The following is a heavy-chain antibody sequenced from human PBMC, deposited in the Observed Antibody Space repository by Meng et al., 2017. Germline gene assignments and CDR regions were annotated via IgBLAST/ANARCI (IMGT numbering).Heavy chain of an antibody. CDR2: ISSSSSYI. CDR3: ARDILRTGENTDEDWFDP. CDR1: GFTFSSYS. J-gene: IGHJ5*02. D-gene: IGHD7-27*01. Sequence: GESLKISYAASGFTFSSYSMNWVRQAPGKGLEWVSSISSSSSYIYYADSVKGRFTISRDNAKNSLYLQMNSLRAEDTAVYYCARDILRTGENTDEDWFDPWGQGTLVTVSS. V-gene: IGHV3-21*01.